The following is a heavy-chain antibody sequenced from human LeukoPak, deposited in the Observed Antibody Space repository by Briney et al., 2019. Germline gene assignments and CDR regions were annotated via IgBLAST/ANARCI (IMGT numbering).Heavy chain of an antibody. D-gene: IGHD3-10*01. J-gene: IGHJ4*02. Sequence: GRSLRLSCAASGFTFSSYAMHWVRQAPGKGLEWVAVISYDGSNKYYADSVRGRFTISRDNSKNTLYLQMNSLRAEDTAVYYCARVGYYGSGSHDYWGQGTLVTVSS. CDR1: GFTFSSYA. CDR2: ISYDGSNK. CDR3: ARVGYYGSGSHDY. V-gene: IGHV3-30*04.